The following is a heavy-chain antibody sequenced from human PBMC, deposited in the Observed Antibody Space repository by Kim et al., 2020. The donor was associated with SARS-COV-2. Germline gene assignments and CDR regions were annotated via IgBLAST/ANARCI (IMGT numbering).Heavy chain of an antibody. CDR2: VWLDVNYK. J-gene: IGHJ5*02. CDR1: GFTFSHYG. Sequence: GGSLRLSCAASGFTFSHYGIHWVRQAPGKGLEWVAVVWLDVNYKYYADSVKGRFTISSDNSENTVYLQMNSLRVEDTAMYYCARDPERHFDHWGQGTLVTVSS. V-gene: IGHV3-33*01. CDR3: ARDPERHFDH.